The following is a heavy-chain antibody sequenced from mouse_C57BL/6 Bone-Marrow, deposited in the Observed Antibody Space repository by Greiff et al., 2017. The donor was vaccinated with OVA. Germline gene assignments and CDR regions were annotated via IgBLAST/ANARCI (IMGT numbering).Heavy chain of an antibody. J-gene: IGHJ4*01. CDR3: ASGLPPDY. CDR1: EFDFPSHD. V-gene: IGHV5-2*01. CDR2: INSVGGST. Sequence: EVQLMESGGGLVQPGESLKLSCESNEFDFPSHDMSWVRKTPEKRLELVAAINSVGGSTYYPDTMEGRFTISRDNTKKTLYLQMSCLRSEETALCYCASGLPPDYWGQGTSVTVSS.